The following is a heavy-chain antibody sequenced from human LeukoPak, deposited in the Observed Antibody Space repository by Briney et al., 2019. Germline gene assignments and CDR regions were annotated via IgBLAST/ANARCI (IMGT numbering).Heavy chain of an antibody. D-gene: IGHD3-10*01. CDR2: ISGSGGST. V-gene: IGHV3-23*01. CDR1: GFTFSSYA. Sequence: GGSLRLSCAASGFTFSSYAMNWVRQAPGKGLAWVSGISGSGGSTYYADSVKGRFTISRDNSKNTLYLQMNSLRAEDTAVYYCAKAKGAVRGVLCFDYWGQGTLVTVSS. CDR3: AKAKGAVRGVLCFDY. J-gene: IGHJ4*02.